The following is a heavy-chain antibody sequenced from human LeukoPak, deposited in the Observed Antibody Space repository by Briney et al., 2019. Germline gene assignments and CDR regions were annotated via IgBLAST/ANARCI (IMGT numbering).Heavy chain of an antibody. CDR1: GGSINNYY. V-gene: IGHV4-59*01. Sequence: SETLSLTCTISGGSINNYYWTWIRQPPGKGLEWIGFIYYSGSTNYNPSLKSRVTISVDTSKNQFSLKLSSVTAADTAVYYCARVVFGAQYYYGSKAVGHWFDPWGQGTLVTASS. CDR3: ARVVFGAQYYYGSKAVGHWFDP. J-gene: IGHJ5*02. CDR2: IYYSGST. D-gene: IGHD3-10*01.